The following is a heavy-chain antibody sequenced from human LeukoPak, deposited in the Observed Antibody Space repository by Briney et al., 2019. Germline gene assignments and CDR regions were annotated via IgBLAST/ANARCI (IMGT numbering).Heavy chain of an antibody. CDR1: GVSVSDGRYY. D-gene: IGHD2-2*01. CDR3: ATPYCSSISCLDVFNM. Sequence: SETLSLTCSVSGVSVSDGRYYWTWIRQHPGKGLEWIGYKYYSGSAKYNPSLKSRLTISVDTSKNQFSLQLSSVTAADTATYYCATPYCSSISCLDVFNMWGQGTWVTVSS. CDR2: KYYSGSA. V-gene: IGHV4-31*03. J-gene: IGHJ3*02.